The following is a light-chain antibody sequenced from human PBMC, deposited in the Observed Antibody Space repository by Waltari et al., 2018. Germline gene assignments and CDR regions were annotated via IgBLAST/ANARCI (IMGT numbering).Light chain of an antibody. V-gene: IGKV3-15*01. CDR2: GAS. Sequence: EIVMTQSPATLSVSPGERATLSCRASQSVTANLAGYQQKPGQTPRLLIYGASTRATGIPARFSASGSGTEFTLTISGMQSEDFAVYYCQQYNDWPPLFTFGPGTKVDIK. J-gene: IGKJ3*01. CDR1: QSVTAN. CDR3: QQYNDWPPLFT.